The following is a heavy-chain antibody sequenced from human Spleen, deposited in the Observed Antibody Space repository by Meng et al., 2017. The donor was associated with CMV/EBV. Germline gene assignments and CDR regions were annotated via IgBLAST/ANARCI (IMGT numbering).Heavy chain of an antibody. D-gene: IGHD3-9*01. CDR2: ISAYNGNT. CDR1: GYTITRYG. J-gene: IGHJ4*02. V-gene: IGHV1-18*01. CDR3: AVNYDILTGYFDY. Sequence: KASGYTITRYGISWVRQARGQGVEWMGWISAYNGNTKDAQKLQGRGTMTTDTSTSTADMELRSLRSDDTAVYYCAVNYDILTGYFDYWAREPWSPSPQ.